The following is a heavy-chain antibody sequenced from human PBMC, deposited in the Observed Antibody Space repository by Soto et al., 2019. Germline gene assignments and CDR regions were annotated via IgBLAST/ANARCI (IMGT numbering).Heavy chain of an antibody. CDR3: AREDGYSSGWTPVDY. CDR1: GFTFSSYS. D-gene: IGHD6-19*01. Sequence: EVQLVESGGGLVKPGGSLRLSCAASGFTFSSYSMNWVRQAPGKGLEWVSSISSSSSYIYYADSVKGRFTISRDNAKNTLYLQMNSLRAEDTAVYYCAREDGYSSGWTPVDYWGQGTLVTVSS. J-gene: IGHJ4*02. V-gene: IGHV3-21*01. CDR2: ISSSSSYI.